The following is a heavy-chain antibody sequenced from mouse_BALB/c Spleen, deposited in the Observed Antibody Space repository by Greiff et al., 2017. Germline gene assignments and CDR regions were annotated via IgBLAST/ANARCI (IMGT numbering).Heavy chain of an antibody. Sequence: LVKTGASVKISCKASGYSFTGYYMHWVKQSHGKSLEWIGYISCYNGATSYNQKFKGKATFTVDTSSSTAYMQFNSLTSEDSAVYYCASQFITTATGFFFDYWGQGTTLTVSS. CDR3: ASQFITTATGFFFDY. CDR1: GYSFTGYY. J-gene: IGHJ2*01. CDR2: ISCYNGAT. V-gene: IGHV1S34*01. D-gene: IGHD1-2*01.